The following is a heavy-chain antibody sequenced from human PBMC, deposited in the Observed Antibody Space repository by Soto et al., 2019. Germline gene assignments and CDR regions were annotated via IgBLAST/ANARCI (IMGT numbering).Heavy chain of an antibody. Sequence: QVQLVQSGPEVKNPGASVKVSCKASGYKFTNFGIAWIRQAPGQGLEWMGRISVYNGDTTFAQNFQDRVTLTTDTSTSTADMELRSLRSDDTAVYYCARAEYYYDSSGYYLLFYFDYWGQGTLVTVSS. J-gene: IGHJ4*02. D-gene: IGHD3-22*01. V-gene: IGHV1-18*01. CDR1: GYKFTNFG. CDR3: ARAEYYYDSSGYYLLFYFDY. CDR2: ISVYNGDT.